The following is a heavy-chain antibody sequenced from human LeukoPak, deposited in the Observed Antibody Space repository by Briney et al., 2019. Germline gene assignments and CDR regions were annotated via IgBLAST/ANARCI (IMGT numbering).Heavy chain of an antibody. CDR3: ARRRDYYDSSGYFDY. D-gene: IGHD3-22*01. J-gene: IGHJ4*02. V-gene: IGHV4-4*02. CDR2: IYHSGST. CDR1: GGSISSSNW. Sequence: KPSGTLSLTCAVSGGSISSSNWWSWVRQPPGKGLEWIGEIYHSGSTNYNPSLKSRVTISVDKSKNQFSLKLSSVTAADTAVYYCARRRDYYDSSGYFDYWGQGTLVTVSS.